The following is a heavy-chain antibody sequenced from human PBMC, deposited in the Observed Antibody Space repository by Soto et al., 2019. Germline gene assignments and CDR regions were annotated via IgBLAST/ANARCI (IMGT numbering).Heavy chain of an antibody. CDR2: ISYDGSNK. CDR1: GFTFSSYA. CDR3: AREGVGSGSYYYYYYGMDV. Sequence: GGSLRLSCAASGFTFSSYAMHWVRQAPGKGLEWVAVISYDGSNKYYADSVKGRFTISRDNSKNTLYLQMNSLRAEDTAVYYCAREGVGSGSYYYYYYGMDVWGQGTTVTVSS. J-gene: IGHJ6*02. D-gene: IGHD3-10*01. V-gene: IGHV3-30*04.